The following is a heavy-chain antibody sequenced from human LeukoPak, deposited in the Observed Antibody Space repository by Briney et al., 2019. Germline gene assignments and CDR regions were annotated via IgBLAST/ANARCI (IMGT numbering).Heavy chain of an antibody. CDR1: GYTFTGYY. CDR3: ARDPARTYGSTYYYYYMDV. CDR2: INPNSGGT. Sequence: VASVKVSCKASGYTFTGYYMHWVRQAPGPGIEWMGWINPNSGGTNYAQKFQVRVTMTRDTSISTAYMELSRLRSDDTAVYYCARDPARTYGSTYYYYYMDVWGKGTTVTVSS. J-gene: IGHJ6*03. V-gene: IGHV1-2*02. D-gene: IGHD3-10*01.